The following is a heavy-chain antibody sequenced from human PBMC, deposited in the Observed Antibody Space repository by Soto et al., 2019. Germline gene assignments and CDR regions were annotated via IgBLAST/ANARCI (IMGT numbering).Heavy chain of an antibody. Sequence: PGGSLRLSCAASGFTFSSYSMNWVRQAPGKGLEWVSSISSSSSYIYYADSVKGRFTISRDNAKNSLYLQMNSLRAEDTAVYYCAREGLVGARPLNDYWGQGTLVTVSS. V-gene: IGHV3-21*01. J-gene: IGHJ4*02. CDR3: AREGLVGARPLNDY. D-gene: IGHD1-26*01. CDR2: ISSSSSYI. CDR1: GFTFSSYS.